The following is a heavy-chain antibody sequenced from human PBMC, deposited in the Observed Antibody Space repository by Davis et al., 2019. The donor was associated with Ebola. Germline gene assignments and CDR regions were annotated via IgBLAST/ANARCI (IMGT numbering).Heavy chain of an antibody. CDR2: IYHSGST. V-gene: IGHV4-4*02. CDR3: ARVYCSSTSCYSHNWFDP. CDR1: GGSISSSNW. Sequence: SETLSLTCAVSGGSISSSNWWSWVRQPPGKGLEWIGEIYHSGSTNYNPSLKSRVTISVDKSKNQFSLKLSSVIAADTAVYYCARVYCSSTSCYSHNWFDPWGQGTLVTVSS. D-gene: IGHD2-2*01. J-gene: IGHJ5*02.